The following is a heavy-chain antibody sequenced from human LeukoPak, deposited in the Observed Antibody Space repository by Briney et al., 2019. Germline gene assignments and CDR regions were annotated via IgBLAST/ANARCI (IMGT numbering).Heavy chain of an antibody. V-gene: IGHV3-48*04. CDR3: ATDGAYGLTH. CDR1: GFTFSSYS. CDR2: ISSSGSTI. J-gene: IGHJ4*01. D-gene: IGHD3-16*01. Sequence: GGSLRLSCAASGFTFSSYSMNWVRQAPGKGLEWVSYISSSGSTIYYADSVRGRFTISRDNAKNSLYLQMNSLRAEDTAVYYCATDGAYGLTHWGQGTLVTVSS.